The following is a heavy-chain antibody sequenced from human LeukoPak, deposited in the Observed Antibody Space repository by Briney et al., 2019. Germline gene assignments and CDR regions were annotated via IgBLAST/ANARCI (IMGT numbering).Heavy chain of an antibody. D-gene: IGHD6-13*01. CDR1: GYSISSGYY. CDR3: ARHSGIAAAGPPDESFDY. V-gene: IGHV4-38-2*02. CDR2: ISHSGST. Sequence: PSETLSLTCTVSGYSISSGYYWGWIRQPPGKGLEWIGSISHSGSTYYNPSVRSRVTLSVDTSKNQFSLKLSSVTATDTAVYYCARHSGIAAAGPPDESFDYWGQGTLVTVSS. J-gene: IGHJ4*02.